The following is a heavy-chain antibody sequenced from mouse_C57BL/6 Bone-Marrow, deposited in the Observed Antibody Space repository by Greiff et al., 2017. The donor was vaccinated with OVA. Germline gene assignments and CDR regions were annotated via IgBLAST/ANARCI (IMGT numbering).Heavy chain of an antibody. CDR1: GYSITSGYY. D-gene: IGHD1-1*01. Sequence: EVKLQESGPGLVKPSQSLSLTCSVTGYSITSGYYWNWIRQFPGNKLEWMGYISYDGSNNYNPSLKNRISITRDTSKNQFFLKLNSVTTEDTATYYCATRGVVGASYAMDYWGQGTSVTVSS. CDR2: ISYDGSN. CDR3: ATRGVVGASYAMDY. J-gene: IGHJ4*01. V-gene: IGHV3-6*01.